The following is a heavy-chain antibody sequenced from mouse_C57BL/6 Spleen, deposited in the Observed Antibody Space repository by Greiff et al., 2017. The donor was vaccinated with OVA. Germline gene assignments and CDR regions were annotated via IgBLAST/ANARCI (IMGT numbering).Heavy chain of an antibody. J-gene: IGHJ3*01. CDR1: GYTFTSYW. D-gene: IGHD2-2*01. V-gene: IGHV1-72*01. CDR2: IDPNSGGT. Sequence: VQLQQPGAELVKPGASVKLSCKASGYTFTSYWMHWVKQRPGRGLEWMGRIDPNSGGTKYNEKLKSKATLTVDKPSSTAYMQLISLTAEDSAVYYCARSRGGYDWFAYWGQGTLVTVSA. CDR3: ARSRGGYDWFAY.